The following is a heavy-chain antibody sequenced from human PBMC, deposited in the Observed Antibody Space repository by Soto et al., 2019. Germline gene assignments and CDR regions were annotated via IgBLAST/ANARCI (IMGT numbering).Heavy chain of an antibody. D-gene: IGHD2-15*01. CDR1: GGSISSYY. CDR3: ASLSPLGYCSGGSCPGIHFDY. J-gene: IGHJ4*02. V-gene: IGHV4-59*08. CDR2: IYYSGST. Sequence: SETLSLTCTVSGGSISSYYWSWIRQPPGKGLEWIGYIYYSGSTNYNPSLKSRVTISVDTSKNQFSLKLSSVTAADTAVYYCASLSPLGYCSGGSCPGIHFDYWGQGTLVTVSS.